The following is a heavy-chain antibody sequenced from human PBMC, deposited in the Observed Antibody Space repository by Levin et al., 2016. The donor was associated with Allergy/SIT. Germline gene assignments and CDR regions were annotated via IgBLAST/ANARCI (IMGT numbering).Heavy chain of an antibody. CDR1: GFTFSSYS. J-gene: IGHJ6*02. Sequence: GESLKISCAASGFTFSSYSMNWVRQAPGKGLEWVSYISSSSSTIYYADSVKGRFTISRDNAKNSLYLQMNSLRAEDTAVYYCARDRDYVEGYGMDVWGQGTTVTVSS. CDR3: ARDRDYVEGYGMDV. D-gene: IGHD4-17*01. V-gene: IGHV3-48*01. CDR2: ISSSSSTI.